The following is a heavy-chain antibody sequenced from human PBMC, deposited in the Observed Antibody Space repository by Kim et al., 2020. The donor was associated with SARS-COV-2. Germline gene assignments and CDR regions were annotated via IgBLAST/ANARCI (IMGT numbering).Heavy chain of an antibody. CDR2: ISYDGSNK. V-gene: IGHV3-33*05. CDR3: ARDKAVYGSGSYVRYYGMDV. CDR1: GFTFSSYG. J-gene: IGHJ6*02. Sequence: GGSLRLSCAASGFTFSSYGMHWVRQAPGKGLEWVAVISYDGSNKYYADSVKGRFTISRDNSKNTLYLQMNSLRAEDTAVYYCARDKAVYGSGSYVRYYGMDVWGQGTTVTVSS. D-gene: IGHD3-10*01.